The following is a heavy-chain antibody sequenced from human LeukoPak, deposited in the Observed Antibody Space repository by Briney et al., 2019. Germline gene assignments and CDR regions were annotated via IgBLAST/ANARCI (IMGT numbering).Heavy chain of an antibody. D-gene: IGHD2/OR15-2a*01. CDR2: IYTSGST. CDR3: ARVDTTGYYYYYGMDV. J-gene: IGHJ6*02. CDR1: RVSTTGYY. V-gene: IGHV4-4*07. Sequence: PSETLSLTRTVSRVSTTGYYWTWIGQPAGHGLGSFGHIYTSGSTNYNPSLSSRVTVSVDTSKNQFSLKLSSVTAADTAVYYCARVDTTGYYYYYGMDVWGQGTTVTVSS.